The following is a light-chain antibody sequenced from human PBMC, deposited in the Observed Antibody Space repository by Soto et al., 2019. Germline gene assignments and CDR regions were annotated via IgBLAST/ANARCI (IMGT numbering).Light chain of an antibody. J-gene: IGKJ5*01. CDR1: QDISNS. CDR3: QQYSHLIT. Sequence: DIQMTQSPSSLSASVGDWVTITFQASQDISNSISWYQQKLGKAPKLLIYDASNLETGVPSRFSGSGSGTDFTFTISSLQPEDIATYYCQQYSHLITFGQGTRLEIK. CDR2: DAS. V-gene: IGKV1-33*01.